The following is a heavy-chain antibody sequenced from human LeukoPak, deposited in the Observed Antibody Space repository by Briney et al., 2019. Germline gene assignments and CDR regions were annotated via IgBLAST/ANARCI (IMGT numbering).Heavy chain of an antibody. D-gene: IGHD2-15*01. CDR2: ISGSGGST. J-gene: IGHJ4*02. CDR1: GFTFSSYA. V-gene: IGHV3-23*01. Sequence: GGSLRLSCAASGFTFSSYAMSWVRQAPGKGLEWVSAISGSGGSTYYADSVKGRFAISRDNSKNTPYLQMNSLRAEDTAVYYCAKRRDIVVVVAAGDYFDYWGQGTLVTVSS. CDR3: AKRRDIVVVVAAGDYFDY.